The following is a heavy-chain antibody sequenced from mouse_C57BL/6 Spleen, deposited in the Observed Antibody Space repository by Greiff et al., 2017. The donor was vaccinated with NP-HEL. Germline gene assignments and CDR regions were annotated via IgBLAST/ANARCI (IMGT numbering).Heavy chain of an antibody. CDR1: GYTFTNYW. CDR3: ARSITTVVAKEYYFDY. V-gene: IGHV1-63*01. J-gene: IGHJ2*01. CDR2: IYPGGGYT. D-gene: IGHD1-1*01. Sequence: FQLQQSGAELVRPGTSVKMSCKASGYTFTNYWIGWAKQRPGHGLEWIGDIYPGGGYTNYNEKFKGKATLTADKSSSTAYMQFSSLTSEDSAIYYCARSITTVVAKEYYFDYWGQGTTLTVSS.